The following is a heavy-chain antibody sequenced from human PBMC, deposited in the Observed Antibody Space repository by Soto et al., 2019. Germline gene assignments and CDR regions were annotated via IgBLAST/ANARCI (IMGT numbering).Heavy chain of an antibody. J-gene: IGHJ3*02. V-gene: IGHV3-53*04. CDR2: IYSGGST. D-gene: IGHD5-12*01. Sequence: GGSLRLSCAASGFTVSSNYMSWVRQAPGKGLEWVSVIYSGGSTYYADSVKGRFTISRHNSKNTLYLQMNSLRAEDTAVYYCARGSIVATTSDAFDIWGQGTMVTVSS. CDR1: GFTVSSNY. CDR3: ARGSIVATTSDAFDI.